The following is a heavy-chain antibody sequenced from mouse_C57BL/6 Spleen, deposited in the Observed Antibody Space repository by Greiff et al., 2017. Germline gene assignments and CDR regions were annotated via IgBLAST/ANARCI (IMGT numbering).Heavy chain of an antibody. J-gene: IGHJ3*01. D-gene: IGHD2-4*01. CDR3: ARSSDDYDVPWFAY. CDR1: GYAFSSYW. V-gene: IGHV1-80*01. Sequence: VQLQQSGAELVKPGASVKISCKASGYAFSSYWMNWVKQRPGKGLEWIGQIYPGDGDTNYNGKFKGKATLTADKSSSTAYMQLSSLTSEDSAVYFCARSSDDYDVPWFAYWGQGTLVTVSA. CDR2: IYPGDGDT.